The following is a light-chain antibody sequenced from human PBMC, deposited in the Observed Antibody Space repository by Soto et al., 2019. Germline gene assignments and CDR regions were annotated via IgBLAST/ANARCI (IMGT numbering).Light chain of an antibody. CDR3: QQYNDSWT. J-gene: IGKJ1*01. V-gene: IGKV3-15*01. CDR2: GAS. Sequence: EIVMTQSPVTVSMSPGERATLSCWAGQSVSSNLAWYQHRPGQAPRLLIYGASTRATGIPARFTGSGSGTEFTLTISRLQFDDSAVYFCQQYNDSWTFGQGTKVEIK. CDR1: QSVSSN.